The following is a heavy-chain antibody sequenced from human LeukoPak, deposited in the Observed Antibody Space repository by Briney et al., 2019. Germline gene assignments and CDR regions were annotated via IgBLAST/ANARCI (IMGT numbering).Heavy chain of an antibody. Sequence: SETLSLTCAVSGYSISSGYYWGWIRQPPGKGLEWIGSVYHSGSTYYNPSLKSRVTIPVDTSKSQFSLKLSSVTAADTAVYYCARRRNWNYGGYFDYWGQGTLVTVSS. CDR2: VYHSGST. V-gene: IGHV4-38-2*01. CDR3: ARRRNWNYGGYFDY. J-gene: IGHJ4*02. CDR1: GYSISSGYY. D-gene: IGHD1-7*01.